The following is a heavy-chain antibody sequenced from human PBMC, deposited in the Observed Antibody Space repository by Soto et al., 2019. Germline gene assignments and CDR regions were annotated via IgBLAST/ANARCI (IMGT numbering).Heavy chain of an antibody. V-gene: IGHV1-69*01. Sequence: QVQLVQSGAEVKKPGSSVKVSCKASGGTFSSYAISWVRQAPGQGLEWMGGIIPIFGTANYAQKFQGRVTITADESTSTAYMELSSLRSEDTAVYYCARGVEYSSSYPEHYYYGIDVWGQGTTVTVSS. J-gene: IGHJ6*02. D-gene: IGHD6-6*01. CDR1: GGTFSSYA. CDR3: ARGVEYSSSYPEHYYYGIDV. CDR2: IIPIFGTA.